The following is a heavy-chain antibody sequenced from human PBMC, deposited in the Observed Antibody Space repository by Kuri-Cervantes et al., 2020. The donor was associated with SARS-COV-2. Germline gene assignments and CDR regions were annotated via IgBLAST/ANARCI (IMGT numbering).Heavy chain of an antibody. CDR1: GGSISSSSYY. D-gene: IGHD5-24*01. CDR3: ARDAREASGYYYYYYMDV. CDR2: IYYSGST. J-gene: IGHJ6*03. Sequence: GSLRLSCTVSGGSISSSSYYWGWIRQPPGKGLEWIGSIYYSGSTYYNPSLKSRVTISVDTSKNQFSLKLSSVTAADTAVYYCARDAREASGYYYYYYMDVWGKGTTVTVSS. V-gene: IGHV4-39*02.